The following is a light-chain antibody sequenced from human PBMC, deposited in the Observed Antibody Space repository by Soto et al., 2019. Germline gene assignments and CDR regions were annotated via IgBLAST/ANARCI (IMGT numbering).Light chain of an antibody. CDR3: QSYDSSLSGYV. CDR2: GNS. Sequence: VLTQPPSVSGAPGQRVTISCTGSSSNIGAGYDVHWYQQLPGTAPKLLIYGNSNRPSGVPDRFPGSKSGTSASLAITGLQAEDEADYYCQSYDSSLSGYVFGTGTKVTVL. V-gene: IGLV1-40*01. CDR1: SSNIGAGYD. J-gene: IGLJ1*01.